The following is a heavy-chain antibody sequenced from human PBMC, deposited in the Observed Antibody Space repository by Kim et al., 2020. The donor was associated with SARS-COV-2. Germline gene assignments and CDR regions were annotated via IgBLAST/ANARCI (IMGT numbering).Heavy chain of an antibody. Sequence: GGSLRLSCAASGFTFSSYGMHWVRQAPGKGLEWVAVIWYDGSNKYYADSVKGRFTISRDNSKNTLYLQMNSLRAEDTAVYYCARDLYIAVAMYVWAQGTTVTVSS. CDR1: GFTFSSYG. J-gene: IGHJ6*02. CDR2: IWYDGSNK. CDR3: ARDLYIAVAMYV. V-gene: IGHV3-33*01. D-gene: IGHD6-19*01.